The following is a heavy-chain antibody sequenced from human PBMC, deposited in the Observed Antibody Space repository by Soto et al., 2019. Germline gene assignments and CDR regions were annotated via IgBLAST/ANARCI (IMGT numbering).Heavy chain of an antibody. Sequence: QSQTLSLTCAISGDSVSSNSATWNWIRQSPSRGLEWLGRTYYRSKWYNDYAVSVKSRITINPDTSKNQFSLQLNSVTPEDTAVYYCARRGVVPAAMGQYYYYGMDVWGQGTTVTVSS. CDR3: ARRGVVPAAMGQYYYYGMDV. J-gene: IGHJ6*02. CDR2: TYYRSKWYN. V-gene: IGHV6-1*01. CDR1: GDSVSSNSAT. D-gene: IGHD2-2*01.